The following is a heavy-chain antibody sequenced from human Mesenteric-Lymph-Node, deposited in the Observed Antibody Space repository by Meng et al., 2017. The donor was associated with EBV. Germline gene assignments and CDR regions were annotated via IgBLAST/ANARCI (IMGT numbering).Heavy chain of an antibody. CDR1: GGSIDNYY. Sequence: QVQLQESGPGLVKPSETLSLACTVSGGSIDNYYWSWIRQPPGKGLEWICYIYYSGTTNSNPSLKSRVTISLDTPKNQFSLKLSSVTAADTAVYYCARENVGVFDYWGQGTLVTVSS. J-gene: IGHJ4*02. V-gene: IGHV4-59*01. CDR3: ARENVGVFDY. D-gene: IGHD1-26*01. CDR2: IYYSGTT.